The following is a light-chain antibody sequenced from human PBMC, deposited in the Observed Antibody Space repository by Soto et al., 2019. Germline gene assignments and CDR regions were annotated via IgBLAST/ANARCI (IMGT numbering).Light chain of an antibody. CDR3: QQYYSTPQT. CDR2: WAS. Sequence: DIVMTQSPDSLAVSLGERATINCKPSQSVLYSSNNKNYLAWYQQKPGQPPKLLIYWASTRESGVPDRFSGSGSGTDFTLTISSLQAEDVAVYYCQQYYSTPQTFGQGTKVEIK. CDR1: QSVLYSSNNKNY. J-gene: IGKJ1*01. V-gene: IGKV4-1*01.